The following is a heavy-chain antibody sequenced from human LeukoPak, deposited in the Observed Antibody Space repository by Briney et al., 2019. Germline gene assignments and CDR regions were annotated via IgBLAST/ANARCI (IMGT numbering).Heavy chain of an antibody. V-gene: IGHV1-18*04. Sequence: GASVKVSCKASGYTFTGYYMNWVRQAPGQGLEWMGWISAYNGNTNYAQKLQGRVTMTTDTSTSTAYMELRSLRSDDTAVYYCARYPSGYSYGLDLGIDYWGQGTLVTVSS. CDR2: ISAYNGNT. CDR1: GYTFTGYY. CDR3: ARYPSGYSYGLDLGIDY. J-gene: IGHJ4*02. D-gene: IGHD5-18*01.